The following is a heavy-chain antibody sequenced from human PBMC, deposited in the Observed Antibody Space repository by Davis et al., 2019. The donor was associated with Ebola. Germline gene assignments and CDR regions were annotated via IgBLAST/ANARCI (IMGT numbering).Heavy chain of an antibody. Sequence: SLKISCAASGFTFDDYAMHWVRQAPGKGLEWVSGISWSSGSIGYADSVKGRFTISRDNAKNSLYLQMNSLRAEDTAVYYCAKYRGWDFDYWGQGTLVTVSS. D-gene: IGHD1-14*01. J-gene: IGHJ4*02. CDR2: ISWSSGSI. CDR3: AKYRGWDFDY. V-gene: IGHV3-9*01. CDR1: GFTFDDYA.